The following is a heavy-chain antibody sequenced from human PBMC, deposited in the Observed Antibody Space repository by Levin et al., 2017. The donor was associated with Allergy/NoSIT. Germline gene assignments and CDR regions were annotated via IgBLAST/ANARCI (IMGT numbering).Heavy chain of an antibody. V-gene: IGHV4-31*03. J-gene: IGHJ4*02. CDR2: IYYSGST. CDR3: ARELSRFPDYYFDY. CDR1: GGSISSGGYY. Sequence: SETLSLTCTVSGGSISSGGYYWSWIRQHPGKGLEWIGYIYYSGSTYYNPSLKSRVTISVDTSKNQFSLKLSSVTAADTAVYYCARELSRFPDYYFDYWGQGTLVTVSS. D-gene: IGHD1-14*01.